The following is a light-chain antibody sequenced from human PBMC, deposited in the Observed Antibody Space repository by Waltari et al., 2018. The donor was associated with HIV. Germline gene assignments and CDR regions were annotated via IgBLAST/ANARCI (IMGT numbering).Light chain of an antibody. V-gene: IGLV1-40*01. J-gene: IGLJ3*02. Sequence: QSVLTQPPSVSGAPGQRVTISCTGSSSNIGADFGVHWYQQLPGAAPNILIYANTDRPSGVPDRFSGSKSGTSASLAITGLQAEDEADYYCQSYDGSLSGVVFGGGTKLTVL. CDR3: QSYDGSLSGVV. CDR1: SSNIGADFG. CDR2: ANT.